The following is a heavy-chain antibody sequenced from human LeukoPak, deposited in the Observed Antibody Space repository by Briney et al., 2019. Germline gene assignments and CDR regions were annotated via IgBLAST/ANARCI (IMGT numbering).Heavy chain of an antibody. CDR1: GGSISSYH. CDR3: ARSGSYANDALHI. CDR2: LYTSGGT. D-gene: IGHD1-26*01. J-gene: IGHJ3*02. V-gene: IGHV4-4*07. Sequence: SETLSLTCTVSGGSISSYHWSWIRNPAAQGLELIGRLYTSGGTNYNPSLKSRVSMSVDTSKSQFALELNSLTAADTAVYYCARSGSYANDALHIWGQGTMVTVSS.